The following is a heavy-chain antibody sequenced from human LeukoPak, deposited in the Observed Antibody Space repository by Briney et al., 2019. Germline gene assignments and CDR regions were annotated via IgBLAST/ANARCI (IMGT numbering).Heavy chain of an antibody. V-gene: IGHV3-23*01. CDR2: ISASGGST. CDR3: AKNYYGSGSYSFAFDI. J-gene: IGHJ3*02. CDR1: GFTFSSHA. Sequence: GGSLRLSCAASGFTFSSHAMSWVRQAPGKGLEWVSVISASGGSTYYADSVKGRFTISRDNSKNTLHLQMNSLRAEDTAVYYCAKNYYGSGSYSFAFDIWGQGTMVTVSS. D-gene: IGHD3-10*01.